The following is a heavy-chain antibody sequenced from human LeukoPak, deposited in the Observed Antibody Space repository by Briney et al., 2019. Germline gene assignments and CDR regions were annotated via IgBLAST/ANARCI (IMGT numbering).Heavy chain of an antibody. CDR1: GFTFGDYA. J-gene: IGHJ6*02. V-gene: IGHV3-49*03. D-gene: IGHD1-26*01. Sequence: GGSLRLSCTASGFTFGDYAMSWFRQAPGKGLEWVGFIRSKAYGGTTEYAASVKDRFTISRDDSKSIAYLQMNSLKTEDTAVYYCTRGGGGSDYYYYGMDVWGQGTTVTVSS. CDR2: IRSKAYGGTT. CDR3: TRGGGGSDYYYYGMDV.